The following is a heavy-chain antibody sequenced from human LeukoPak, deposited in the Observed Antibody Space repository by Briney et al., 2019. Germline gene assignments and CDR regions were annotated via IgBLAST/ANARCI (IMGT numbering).Heavy chain of an antibody. D-gene: IGHD5-18*01. J-gene: IGHJ6*02. CDR1: GGSISSYY. V-gene: IGHV4-59*12. CDR3: ARGPSMQLWSDPYYYYGMDV. CDR2: IYYSGST. Sequence: SETLSLTCTVSGGSISSYYWSWIRQPPGKGLEWIGYIYYSGSTNYNPSLKSRVTISVDTSKNQFSLNLSSVTAADTAVYYCARGPSMQLWSDPYYYYGMDVWGQGTTVTVSS.